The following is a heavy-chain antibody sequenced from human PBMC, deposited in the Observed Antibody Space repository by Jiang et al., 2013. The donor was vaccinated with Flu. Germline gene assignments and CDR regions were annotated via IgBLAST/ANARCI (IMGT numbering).Heavy chain of an antibody. V-gene: IGHV1-3*01. CDR2: INPGNGNT. J-gene: IGHJ4*02. D-gene: IGHD3-10*01. CDR1: GYTFTSYS. Sequence: GAEVKKPGASVKVSCKASGYTFTSYSMHWVRQAPGQRLEWMGWINPGNGNTKYSQNFQGRVTITTDTSASTAYMELSSLRSEDTAVYYCARSSSLRGYPLFDYWGQGPWSPSPQ. CDR3: ARSSSLRGYPLFDY.